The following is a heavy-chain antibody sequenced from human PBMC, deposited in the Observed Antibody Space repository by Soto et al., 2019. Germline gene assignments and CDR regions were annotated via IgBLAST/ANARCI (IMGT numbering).Heavy chain of an antibody. D-gene: IGHD2-2*01. CDR1: GGSISSGVYY. V-gene: IGHV4-31*03. CDR2: IYYSGST. CDR3: ARVVPAAKRAVDWFDP. J-gene: IGHJ5*02. Sequence: SATLSLTCTVSGGSISSGVYYWIWIRQHPGKGLEWIGYIYYSGSTYYNPSLKSRVTISVDTSKNQFSLKLSSVTAADTAVYYCARVVPAAKRAVDWFDPWGQGTLVPVSS.